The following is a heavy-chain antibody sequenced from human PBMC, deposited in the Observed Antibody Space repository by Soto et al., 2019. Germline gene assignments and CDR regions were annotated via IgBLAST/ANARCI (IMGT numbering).Heavy chain of an antibody. CDR2: ISGSGGST. CDR3: AYSSTPFDY. D-gene: IGHD6-19*01. J-gene: IGHJ4*02. Sequence: EVQLLESGGGLVQPGGSLRLSCAASGFTFSSYAMSWVRQAPGKGLEWVSAISGSGGSTYYADSVKGRFTISRDNSKKTLYLQMNRLRAEDKAVYYCAYSSTPFDYWGQGTLVTVSS. CDR1: GFTFSSYA. V-gene: IGHV3-23*01.